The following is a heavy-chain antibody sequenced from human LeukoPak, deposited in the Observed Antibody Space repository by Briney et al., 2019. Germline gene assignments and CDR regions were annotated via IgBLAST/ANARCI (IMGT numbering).Heavy chain of an antibody. V-gene: IGHV1-18*01. CDR1: GYTFSNFG. CDR3: ARDGTSTDDY. J-gene: IGHJ4*02. D-gene: IGHD2-2*01. Sequence: ASVKVSCKASGYTFSNFGINWVRQAPGQGLEWIAWISGNNDNPNYGQKFQGRFTVTTDSSTSTGYMELRNLRSDDTAVYCCARDGTSTDDYWGQGTLVTVSS. CDR2: ISGNNDNP.